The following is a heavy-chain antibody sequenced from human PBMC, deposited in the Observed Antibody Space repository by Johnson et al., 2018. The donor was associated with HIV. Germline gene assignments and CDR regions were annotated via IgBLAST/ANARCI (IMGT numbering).Heavy chain of an antibody. Sequence: EVQLVESGGGLVQPGGSLRLSCAASGYPFSNYAMIWVRQTPGKGLEFVSGIHVSGDVTKYADSVRGRFTVSRDNSKGTLYLQMNSLRAEDTAVYYCAKALRGHSSSSFDAFDIWGQGTMVTVSS. CDR2: IHVSGDVT. V-gene: IGHV3-23*04. J-gene: IGHJ3*02. D-gene: IGHD6-6*01. CDR3: AKALRGHSSSSFDAFDI. CDR1: GYPFSNYA.